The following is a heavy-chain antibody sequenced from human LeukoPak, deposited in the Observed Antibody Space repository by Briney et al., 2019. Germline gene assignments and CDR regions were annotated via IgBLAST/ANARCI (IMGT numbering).Heavy chain of an antibody. D-gene: IGHD2-21*01. CDR2: VNPHSGDT. V-gene: IGHV1-2*02. J-gene: IGHJ4*02. Sequence: PQASVKVSCKASGYTFTGYYIHWVRQAPGQGLEWVGWVNPHSGDTNYAQKFQGKVTMTRDTSISTAYMELSTLTSDDTAVYYCARDYFGDAIVKGAIRDYWGQGTLVTVSS. CDR3: ARDYFGDAIVKGAIRDY. CDR1: GYTFTGYY.